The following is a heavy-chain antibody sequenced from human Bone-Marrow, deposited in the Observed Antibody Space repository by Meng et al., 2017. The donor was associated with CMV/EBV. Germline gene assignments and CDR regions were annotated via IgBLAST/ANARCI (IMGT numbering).Heavy chain of an antibody. CDR1: GFTFSSYW. Sequence: GESLKISCAASGFTFSSYWMSWVRQAPGKGLEWVANIKQDGSEKYYVDSVKGRFTISRDNAKNSLYLQMNSPRAEDTAVYYCARGRSSWYYFDYWGQGTLVSVSS. CDR3: ARGRSSWYYFDY. D-gene: IGHD6-13*01. V-gene: IGHV3-7*01. CDR2: IKQDGSEK. J-gene: IGHJ4*02.